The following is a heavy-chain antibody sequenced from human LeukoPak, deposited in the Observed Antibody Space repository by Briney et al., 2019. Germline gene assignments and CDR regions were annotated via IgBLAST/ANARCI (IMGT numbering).Heavy chain of an antibody. D-gene: IGHD6-6*01. Sequence: SETLSLTCTVSGGSISNYYWSWIRQAPGKGLEWVGSIYYSGSTNYNPSLKSRVTISVDTSKNQFSLKLSSVTAADTAVYYCARVSQGYTISSRGGYYYYYMDVWGEGTTVTVSS. J-gene: IGHJ6*03. CDR1: GGSISNYY. CDR2: IYYSGST. V-gene: IGHV4-59*08. CDR3: ARVSQGYTISSRGGYYYYYMDV.